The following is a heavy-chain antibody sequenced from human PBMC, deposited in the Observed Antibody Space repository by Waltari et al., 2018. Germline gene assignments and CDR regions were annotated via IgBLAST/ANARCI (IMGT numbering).Heavy chain of an antibody. D-gene: IGHD6-13*01. CDR2: IKSKTDGGTT. J-gene: IGHJ4*02. V-gene: IGHV3-15*01. CDR1: GFTFSNAW. CDR3: TTTSFVEQQLVLGWDY. Sequence: EVQLVECGGGLVKPGGSVRLYCAAYGFTFSNAWLSWVRQAPGKGLEWVGRIKSKTDGGTTDYAAPVKGRFTISRDDSKNTLYLQMNSLKTEDTAVYYCTTTSFVEQQLVLGWDYWGQGTLVTVSS.